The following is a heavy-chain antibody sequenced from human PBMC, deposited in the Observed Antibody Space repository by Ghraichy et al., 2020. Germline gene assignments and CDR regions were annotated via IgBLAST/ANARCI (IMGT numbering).Heavy chain of an antibody. D-gene: IGHD3-3*01. CDR3: ARDLDDFWSGYYRKGMDV. Sequence: SVKVSCKASGGTFSSYTISWVRQAPGQGLEWMGRIIPILGIANYAQKFQGRVTITADKSTSTAYMELSSLRSEDTAVYYCARDLDDFWSGYYRKGMDVWGQGTTVTVSS. V-gene: IGHV1-69*04. CDR1: GGTFSSYT. CDR2: IIPILGIA. J-gene: IGHJ6*02.